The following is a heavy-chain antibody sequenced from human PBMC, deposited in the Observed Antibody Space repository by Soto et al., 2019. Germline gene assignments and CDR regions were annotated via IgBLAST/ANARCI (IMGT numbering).Heavy chain of an antibody. D-gene: IGHD4-4*01. Sequence: GESLKISCKGSGYSFSNWWIAWVRQMPGKGLEYMGIIYPSDSQTRYSPSFHGQVTISADKTISTAYLQWSSLKPSDTAIYYCARHGFDDNYLSNYFDPWGQGTLVTVSS. V-gene: IGHV5-51*01. CDR1: GYSFSNWW. CDR3: ARHGFDDNYLSNYFDP. CDR2: IYPSDSQT. J-gene: IGHJ5*02.